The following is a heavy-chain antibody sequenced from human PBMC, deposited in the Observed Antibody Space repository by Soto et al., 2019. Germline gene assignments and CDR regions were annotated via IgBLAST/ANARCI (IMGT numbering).Heavy chain of an antibody. V-gene: IGHV3-21*04. CDR2: ISTNSNYI. Sequence: KPGGSLRLSCAASGFTFSKSSMNWVRQPPGKGLEWLSSISTNSNYIRYADSVKGRLTISRDNAKNSLSLQMMNLRADDTAMYYCATDTGDIEVVPATTWGRGTLVTVSS. CDR1: GFTFSKSS. J-gene: IGHJ4*02. CDR3: ATDTGDIEVVPATT. D-gene: IGHD2-15*01.